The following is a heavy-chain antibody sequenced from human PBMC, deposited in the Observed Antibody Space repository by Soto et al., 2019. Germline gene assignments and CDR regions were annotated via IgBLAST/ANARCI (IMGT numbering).Heavy chain of an antibody. Sequence: QLLESGGGFVQPGGSLRLSCVASGFTFSYFAMAWVRQAPGEGLEWVSAISGSGDDTFYADSMKGRFTISRDNSKDTLYLQINSLRAEDTAVYYCANPIPKTGTTFGFWGQGTLVTVSS. D-gene: IGHD1-1*01. CDR1: GFTFSYFA. J-gene: IGHJ4*02. V-gene: IGHV3-23*01. CDR3: ANPIPKTGTTFGF. CDR2: ISGSGDDT.